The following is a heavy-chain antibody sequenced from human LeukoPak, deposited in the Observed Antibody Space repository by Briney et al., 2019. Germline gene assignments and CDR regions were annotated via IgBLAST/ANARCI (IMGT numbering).Heavy chain of an antibody. V-gene: IGHV4-39*01. Sequence: SETLSLTCTVSGGSISSSSYYWGWIRQPPGKGLEWIGSIYYSGSTYYNPSLKSRVTISVDTSKNQFSLKLSSVTAADTAVYYCARQYYYDSSGYYSQSYYYYYMDVWGKGTTVTISS. CDR1: GGSISSSSYY. D-gene: IGHD3-22*01. J-gene: IGHJ6*03. CDR2: IYYSGST. CDR3: ARQYYYDSSGYYSQSYYYYYMDV.